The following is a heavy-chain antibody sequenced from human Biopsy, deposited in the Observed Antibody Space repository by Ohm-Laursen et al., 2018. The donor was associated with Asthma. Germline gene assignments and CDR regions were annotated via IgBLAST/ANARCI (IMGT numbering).Heavy chain of an antibody. Sequence: ASSVKVSCKASGYTFSNYGIAWVRQAPGQGLEWMGWSSAYNGHTKYAQKFHDRVTMTTDKSTNTAHMELRSLTSDDTAVYYCAGTYYDFLTGQVNDALAIWGQGTMVTVSS. CDR2: SSAYNGHT. CDR3: AGTYYDFLTGQVNDALAI. J-gene: IGHJ3*02. D-gene: IGHD3-9*01. V-gene: IGHV1-18*04. CDR1: GYTFSNYG.